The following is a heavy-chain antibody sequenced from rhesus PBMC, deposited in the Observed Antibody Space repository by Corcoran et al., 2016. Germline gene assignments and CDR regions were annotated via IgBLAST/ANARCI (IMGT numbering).Heavy chain of an antibody. D-gene: IGHD6-31*01. CDR2: IYGSSTST. V-gene: IGHV4S10*01. Sequence: QLQLQESGPGLVKPSETLSLTCAVSGGSISDSYRWSWLRQPPGKGLEWIGYIYGSSTSTNYNPSLKSRVTISKDTSKNQFSLKLSSVTAADTAVYYCAREAFSSGWYFDYWGQGVLVTVAS. CDR3: AREAFSSGWYFDY. CDR1: GGSISDSYR. J-gene: IGHJ4*01.